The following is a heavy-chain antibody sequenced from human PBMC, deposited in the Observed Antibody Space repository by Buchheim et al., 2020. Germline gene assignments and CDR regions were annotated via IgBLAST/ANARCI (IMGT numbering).Heavy chain of an antibody. J-gene: IGHJ4*02. CDR3: SSSNPPDY. CDR2: ITHDGRKK. D-gene: IGHD4-11*01. V-gene: IGHV3-30*03. CDR1: GFTFSSRG. Sequence: QVQLVESGGGVVQPGRSLRLSCAASGFTFSSRGMHWVRQAPGKGLEWVAHITHDGRKKYYADSVKGRLTVSRDTPRNTLFLQMNNLRTEDTAVYYCSSSNPPDYWGQGT.